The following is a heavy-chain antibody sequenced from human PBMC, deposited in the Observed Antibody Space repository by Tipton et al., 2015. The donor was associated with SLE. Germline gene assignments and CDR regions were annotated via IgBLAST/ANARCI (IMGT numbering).Heavy chain of an antibody. V-gene: IGHV3-48*03. Sequence: SLRLSCAASGFTFSTYEMNWVRQAPGKGLEWVSYITSSGRIIYYADSVKGRFTISRDNAMNSLYLQMNSLRAEDTAVYYCATSIAAAILDYWGQGTLVTVSS. D-gene: IGHD6-13*01. J-gene: IGHJ4*02. CDR2: ITSSGRII. CDR1: GFTFSTYE. CDR3: ATSIAAAILDY.